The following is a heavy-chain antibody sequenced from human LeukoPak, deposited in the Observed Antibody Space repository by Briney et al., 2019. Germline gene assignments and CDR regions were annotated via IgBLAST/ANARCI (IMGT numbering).Heavy chain of an antibody. J-gene: IGHJ4*02. CDR1: GFTFSSYG. CDR3: AKELRAPAYYFDY. V-gene: IGHV3-30*18. CDR2: ISYDGSNK. Sequence: QPGRSLRLSCAASGFTFSSYGMHWVRQAPGKGLEWVAVISYDGSNKYYADSVKGRFTISRDNSKNTLYLQMNSLRVEDTAVYYCAKELRAPAYYFDYWGQGALVAVSS.